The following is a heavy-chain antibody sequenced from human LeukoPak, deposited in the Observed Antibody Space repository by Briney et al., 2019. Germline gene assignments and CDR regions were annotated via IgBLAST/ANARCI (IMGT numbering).Heavy chain of an antibody. D-gene: IGHD3-3*01. CDR2: IGGSGDST. J-gene: IGHJ4*02. CDR1: GFTFSNYA. V-gene: IGHV3-23*01. Sequence: GGSLRLSCAGSGFTFSNYAMSWVRQAPGKGLEWVSAIGGSGDSTYYADSVRGRFTISRDKSKNALYLQLNSLRAEDTAVYYCANDFWSGYYNPPTLDYWGQGTLVTVSS. CDR3: ANDFWSGYYNPPTLDY.